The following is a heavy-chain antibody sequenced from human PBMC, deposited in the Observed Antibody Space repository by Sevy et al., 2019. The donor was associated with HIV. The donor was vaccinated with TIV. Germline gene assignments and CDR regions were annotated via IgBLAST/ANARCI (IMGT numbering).Heavy chain of an antibody. CDR2: IGTLADT. CDR1: GFIFSNYD. D-gene: IGHD3-10*01. Sequence: GGSLRLSCVGSGFIFSNYDMHWVRQRTGKGLEWVASIGTLADTFYPDSVKGRFTISRENAKNSLFLQMNDLRVGDTAVYFCTRHGILPHGSGKAFDIWGRGTTVTVSS. V-gene: IGHV3-13*01. CDR3: TRHGILPHGSGKAFDI. J-gene: IGHJ3*02.